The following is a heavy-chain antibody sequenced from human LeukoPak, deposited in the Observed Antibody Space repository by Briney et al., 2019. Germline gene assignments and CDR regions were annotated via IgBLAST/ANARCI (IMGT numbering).Heavy chain of an antibody. CDR1: GFTFSSCD. J-gene: IGHJ4*02. CDR2: ISGSGGRT. D-gene: IGHD2-15*01. CDR3: AKVDCSAGSCYSIDY. Sequence: GGSLRLSCAASGFTFSSCDMSWVRQAPGKGLEWVSTISGSGGRTYYADSVKGRFTIARDNSKNTLYLQVNSLRAEDTAVYYCAKVDCSAGSCYSIDYWGQGTLVTVSP. V-gene: IGHV3-23*01.